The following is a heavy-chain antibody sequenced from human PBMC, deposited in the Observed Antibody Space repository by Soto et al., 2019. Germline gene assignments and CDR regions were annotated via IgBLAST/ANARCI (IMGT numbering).Heavy chain of an antibody. J-gene: IGHJ5*02. V-gene: IGHV3-11*06. CDR3: TRDASRDSSARGWFDP. Sequence: PGGSLRLSCAASGFTFSDYYMSWIRQAPGKGLEWVSYISSSSSYIYYTDALRGRFTISRDNAKNSLHLQMNSLRAEDTAVYYCTRDASRDSSARGWFDPWGPGTLVTVS. D-gene: IGHD6-13*01. CDR2: ISSSSSYI. CDR1: GFTFSDYY.